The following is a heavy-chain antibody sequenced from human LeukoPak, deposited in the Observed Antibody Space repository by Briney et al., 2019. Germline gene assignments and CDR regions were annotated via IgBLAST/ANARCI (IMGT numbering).Heavy chain of an antibody. J-gene: IGHJ4*02. CDR2: IYGFGST. V-gene: IGHV4-59*11. D-gene: IGHD1-26*01. CDR3: AGAVGALLTWAF. Sequence: SETLSLTCTVSGGSLISHYWSWIRQTPGKGLEWIGYIYGFGSTDYNPSLKSRITMSVDTSKNQFSLELNSVTAADTAIYYCAGAVGALLTWAFWGQGTLVTVSS. CDR1: GGSLISHY.